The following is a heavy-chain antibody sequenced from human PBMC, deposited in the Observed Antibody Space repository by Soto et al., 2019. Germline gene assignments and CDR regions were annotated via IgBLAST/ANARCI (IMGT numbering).Heavy chain of an antibody. CDR1: DGSISTSSYY. CDR3: ARAILMNWFDP. Sequence: SETLSLTCTVSDGSISTSSYYWGWIRQPPGKGLEWIGSIYYSGSTYYNPSLKSRVTISVDTSKNQFSLKLSSVTAADTAVYYCARAILMNWFDPWGQGTLVTVSS. D-gene: IGHD3-16*01. V-gene: IGHV4-39*07. CDR2: IYYSGST. J-gene: IGHJ5*02.